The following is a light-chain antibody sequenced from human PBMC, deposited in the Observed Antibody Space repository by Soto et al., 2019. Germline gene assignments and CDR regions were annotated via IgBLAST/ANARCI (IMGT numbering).Light chain of an antibody. CDR1: QIISSW. Sequence: DIPMTQSPSTLSASVGDSVTITCRASQIISSWLAWYQQKPGKAPKLLIYEASTLKSGVPSRFSGSGSGTEFTLTISSLQPDDFATYYCQHYNSYSEAFGQGTKVDIK. CDR2: EAS. J-gene: IGKJ1*01. V-gene: IGKV1-5*03. CDR3: QHYNSYSEA.